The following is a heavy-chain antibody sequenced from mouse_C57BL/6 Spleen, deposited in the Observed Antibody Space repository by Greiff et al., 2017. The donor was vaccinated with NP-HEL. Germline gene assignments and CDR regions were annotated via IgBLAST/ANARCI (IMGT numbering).Heavy chain of an antibody. CDR2: INPSTGGT. Sequence: EVQLQQSGPELVKPGASVKISCKASGYSFTGYYMNWVKQSPEKSLEWIGEINPSTGGTNYNQKFKGKATLTVDKSSSTTHMQLKSLTSEDSAVYYCARHRPDYDMDYWGQGTTVTVSS. CDR1: GYSFTGYY. CDR3: ARHRPDYDMDY. J-gene: IGHJ4*01. V-gene: IGHV1-42*01.